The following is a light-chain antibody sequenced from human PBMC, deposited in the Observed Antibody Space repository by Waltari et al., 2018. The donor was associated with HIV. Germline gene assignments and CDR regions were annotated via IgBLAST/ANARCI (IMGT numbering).Light chain of an antibody. Sequence: DIVMTQSPLSLPVTPGEPASISCRSSQRLPHSNGYNYLDWYLQKPGQSPQLLIYLGSNRASGVPDRFSGSGSGTYFTLKISRVEAEDVGVYYCMQALQTPWTFGQGTKVEIK. CDR1: QRLPHSNGYNY. CDR3: MQALQTPWT. J-gene: IGKJ1*01. V-gene: IGKV2-28*01. CDR2: LGS.